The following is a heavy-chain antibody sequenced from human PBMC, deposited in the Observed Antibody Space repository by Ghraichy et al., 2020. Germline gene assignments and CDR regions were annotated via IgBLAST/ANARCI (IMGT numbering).Heavy chain of an antibody. J-gene: IGHJ4*02. Sequence: LSLTCAASGFTFSSYAMSWVRQAPGKGLEWVSAISGSXGSTYYADSVKGRFTISRDNSKNTLYLQMNSLRAEDTAVNYCANSEDXXXHNWGQGTLGTVXS. CDR3: ANSEDXXXHN. CDR1: GFTFSSYA. V-gene: IGHV3-23*01. CDR2: ISGSXGST. D-gene: IGHD2-15*01.